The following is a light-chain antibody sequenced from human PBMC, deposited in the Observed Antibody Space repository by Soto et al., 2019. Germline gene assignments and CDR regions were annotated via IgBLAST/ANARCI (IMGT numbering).Light chain of an antibody. V-gene: IGLV1-51*01. CDR1: SSNIGNNY. CDR3: GTWDSSLSAVV. Sequence: QSVLTQPPSVSAAPGQKVTISCSGSSSNIGNNYVSWYQQLPGTAPKLLIYDNNKRPSGIPDRFSGSKSGTSATLGITGLQTVDEADYYCGTWDSSLSAVVFGGGTKVTV. CDR2: DNN. J-gene: IGLJ2*01.